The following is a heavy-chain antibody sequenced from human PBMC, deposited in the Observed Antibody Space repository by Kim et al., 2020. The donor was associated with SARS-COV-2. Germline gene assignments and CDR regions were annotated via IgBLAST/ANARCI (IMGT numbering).Heavy chain of an antibody. CDR3: ARLEVGALDY. Sequence: STYHAEYLKGRFTISRDNSKNTLYLQMNSLRAEDTAVYYCARLEVGALDYWGQGTLVTVSS. D-gene: IGHD1-26*01. J-gene: IGHJ4*02. CDR2: ST. V-gene: IGHV3-53*01.